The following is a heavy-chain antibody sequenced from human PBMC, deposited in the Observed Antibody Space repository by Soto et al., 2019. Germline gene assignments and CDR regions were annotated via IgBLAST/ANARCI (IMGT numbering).Heavy chain of an antibody. J-gene: IGHJ4*02. V-gene: IGHV1-18*01. CDR1: GYTFTSYG. CDR2: ISAYNGNT. CDR3: ARESSSTGHDY. Sequence: QVQLVQSGAEVKKPGASVKVSCKASGYTFTSYGITWVRQAPGQGLEWMGWISAYNGNTNYAQNLQGRVTMTTDTPTTTAYMELRSLRPYASVGSYFARESSSTGHDYWGQGTPVTVSS. D-gene: IGHD6-13*01.